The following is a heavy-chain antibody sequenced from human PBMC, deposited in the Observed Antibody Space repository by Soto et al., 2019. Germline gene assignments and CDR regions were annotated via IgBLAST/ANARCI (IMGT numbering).Heavy chain of an antibody. CDR2: ITRPGLT. V-gene: IGHV3-53*01. CDR1: GVTVSSKY. CDR3: ARQRPSDL. Sequence: CGSLRLSCAASGVTVSSKYRNWVRQAPGKGLEWVSIITRPGLTYYADSVRGRVTLSRDISKNILFLQTTNLGAEDSAIDYCARQRPSDLWGQGTLVTVAS. J-gene: IGHJ5*02.